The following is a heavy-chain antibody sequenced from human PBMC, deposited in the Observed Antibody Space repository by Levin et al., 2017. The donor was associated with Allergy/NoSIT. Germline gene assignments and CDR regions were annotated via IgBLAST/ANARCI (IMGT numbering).Heavy chain of an antibody. J-gene: IGHJ4*02. CDR3: ARAGAADDSSGHTLRD. CDR2: ILDDGSRK. V-gene: IGHV3-30*14. D-gene: IGHD3-22*01. CDR1: GFTFSNYA. Sequence: GGSLRLSCAVSGFTFSNYAMDWVRQAPGKGLEWVAIILDDGSRKYYADSVKGRFTISRDNSKNTVYLQLNSLSTEDTAVYYCARAGAADDSSGHTLRDWGQGTLVTVSS.